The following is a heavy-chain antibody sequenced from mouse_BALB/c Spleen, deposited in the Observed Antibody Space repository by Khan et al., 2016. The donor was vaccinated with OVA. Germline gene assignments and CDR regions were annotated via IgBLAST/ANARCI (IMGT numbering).Heavy chain of an antibody. CDR3: ARDQVGSYFDY. D-gene: IGHD4-1*02. CDR2: IANKADGYRT. V-gene: IGHV7-3*02. Sequence: EVELVESGGGLVQPGGSLRLSCVISGFTFTDYYMTWVRQPPGEALEWLGFIANKADGYRTEYSASVKGRFTISRDTSQNILYLPMTTLRAEDSATYYCARDQVGSYFDYWGQGTTLTVSS. CDR1: GFTFTDYY. J-gene: IGHJ2*01.